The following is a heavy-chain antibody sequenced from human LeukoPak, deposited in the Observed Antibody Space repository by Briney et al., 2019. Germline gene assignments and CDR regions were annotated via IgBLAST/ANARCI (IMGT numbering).Heavy chain of an antibody. CDR3: ARDGDWSDYSPDYYYYYMDV. J-gene: IGHJ6*03. V-gene: IGHV1-18*01. Sequence: ASVKVSCKAFGYTFTSYGISWVRQAPGQGLEWMGWISTYNGNTNYAQKLQGRVTMTTDTSTSTAYMELRSLRSDDTAVYYCARDGDWSDYSPDYYYYYMDVWGKGTTVTVSS. CDR1: GYTFTSYG. CDR2: ISTYNGNT. D-gene: IGHD4-11*01.